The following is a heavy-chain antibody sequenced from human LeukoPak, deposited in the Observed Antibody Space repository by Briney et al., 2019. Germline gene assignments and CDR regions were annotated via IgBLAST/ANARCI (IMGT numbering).Heavy chain of an antibody. Sequence: SGTLSLTCAVSGASFSSSNWWCCGRPPPEKVLEWIGEIHHGGSNNYTPSLKRRVTISVDESKNQFSLKLTSVTAAEAAVYYCARHVPERYCRSTSCYGPSDYWGQGTLVTVS. V-gene: IGHV4-4*02. CDR3: ARHVPERYCRSTSCYGPSDY. CDR1: GASFSSSNW. CDR2: IHHGGSN. D-gene: IGHD2-2*01. J-gene: IGHJ4*02.